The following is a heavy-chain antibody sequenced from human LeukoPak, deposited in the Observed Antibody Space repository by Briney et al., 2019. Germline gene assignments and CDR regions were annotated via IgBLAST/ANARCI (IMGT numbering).Heavy chain of an antibody. Sequence: NPGGSLRLSCAASGFTFSNAWMSWVRQAPGKGLEWVGRIKSKTGGGTTDYTAPVKGRFTISRDDSKNTLYLQMNSLKTEDTAVYYCTTDGYSGNPYWGQGTLLTVSS. CDR3: TTDGYSGNPY. CDR1: GFTFSNAW. D-gene: IGHD1-26*01. CDR2: IKSKTGGGTT. J-gene: IGHJ4*02. V-gene: IGHV3-15*01.